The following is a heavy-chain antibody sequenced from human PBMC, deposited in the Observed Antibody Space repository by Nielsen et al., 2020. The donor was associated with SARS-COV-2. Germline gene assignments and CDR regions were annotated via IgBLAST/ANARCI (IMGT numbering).Heavy chain of an antibody. CDR2: IYHSGRT. CDR3: ARGGRITFGGADDAFDI. V-gene: IGHV4-30-2*01. Sequence: QTLSLTRSVSFFSLSLFCYSCCWIRQPPGKGLEWIGYIYHSGRTYYNPSLKSRVTISVDRSKNQFSLKLSSVTAADTAVYYCARGGRITFGGADDAFDIWGQGTMVTVSS. CDR1: FFSLSLFCYS. D-gene: IGHD3-16*01. J-gene: IGHJ3*02.